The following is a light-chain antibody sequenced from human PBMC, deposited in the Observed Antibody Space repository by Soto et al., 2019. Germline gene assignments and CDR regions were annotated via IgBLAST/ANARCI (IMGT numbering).Light chain of an antibody. Sequence: QSVLTQPASVSGSPGQSITIYCTGGSSDIGGYNYVSWCQQHPGKAPKLMIYEVTNRPSGVSNRFSGSKSGSTASLTISGLQAEDEADYYCSSYTSSNTLVFGTGTKLTVL. CDR2: EVT. V-gene: IGLV2-14*01. CDR1: SSDIGGYNY. J-gene: IGLJ1*01. CDR3: SSYTSSNTLV.